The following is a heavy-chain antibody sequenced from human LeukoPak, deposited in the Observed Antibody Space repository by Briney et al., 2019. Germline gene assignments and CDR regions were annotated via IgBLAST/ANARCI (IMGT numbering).Heavy chain of an antibody. CDR3: ASKLDYYYDSSGYYYGVTPHYYYYGMDV. Sequence: AASVKVSCKASGGTFSSYAISWVRQAPGQGLEWMGGIIPIFGTANYAQKFQGRVTITADESTSTAYMELSSLRSEDTAVYYCASKLDYYYDSSGYYYGVTPHYYYYGMDVWGQGTTVTVSS. CDR1: GGTFSSYA. J-gene: IGHJ6*02. V-gene: IGHV1-69*13. D-gene: IGHD3-22*01. CDR2: IIPIFGTA.